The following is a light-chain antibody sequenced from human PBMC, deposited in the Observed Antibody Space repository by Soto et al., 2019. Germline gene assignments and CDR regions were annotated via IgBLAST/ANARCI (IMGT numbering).Light chain of an antibody. CDR2: GVS. Sequence: EIVLTQSPGTLSLSPGESATLSCRASQSVSSSSLAWYQQKPGQAPRLLFFGVSNRATGIPARFSGSGSGTEFTLTISSLQSEDFAVYYCQQYNNWPPWTFGQGTKVEIK. J-gene: IGKJ1*01. CDR1: QSVSSS. CDR3: QQYNNWPPWT. V-gene: IGKV3-15*01.